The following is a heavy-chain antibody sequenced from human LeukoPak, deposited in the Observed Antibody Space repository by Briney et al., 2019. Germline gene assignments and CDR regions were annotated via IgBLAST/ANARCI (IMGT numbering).Heavy chain of an antibody. V-gene: IGHV1-69*05. CDR2: IIPIFGTA. Sequence: ASVKASCKASGGTFSSYAISWVRQAPGQGLEWMGGIIPIFGTANYAQKFQGRVTITTDESTSTAYMELSSLRSEDTAVYYCARESPSSIAVAGTYFDYWGQGTLVTVSS. CDR3: ARESPSSIAVAGTYFDY. J-gene: IGHJ4*02. D-gene: IGHD6-19*01. CDR1: GGTFSSYA.